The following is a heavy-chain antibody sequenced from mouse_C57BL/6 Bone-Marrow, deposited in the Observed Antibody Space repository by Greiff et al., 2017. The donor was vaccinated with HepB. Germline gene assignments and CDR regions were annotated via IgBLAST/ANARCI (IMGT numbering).Heavy chain of an antibody. J-gene: IGHJ3*01. V-gene: IGHV1-81*01. CDR3: ARLGAWFAY. Sequence: VQRVESGAELARPGASVKLSCKASGYTFTSYGISWVKQRTGQGLEWIGEIYPRSGNTYYDEKFKGKATLTAHKSSSTAYMELRSLTSEDSAVYFCARLGAWFAYWGQGTLVTVSA. D-gene: IGHD4-1*01. CDR1: GYTFTSYG. CDR2: IYPRSGNT.